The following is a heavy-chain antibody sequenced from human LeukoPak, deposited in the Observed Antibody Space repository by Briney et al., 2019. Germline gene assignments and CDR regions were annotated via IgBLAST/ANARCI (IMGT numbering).Heavy chain of an antibody. CDR3: ARDSLEYSSSPQRY. J-gene: IGHJ4*02. CDR2: INPSGGST. D-gene: IGHD6-6*01. CDR1: GYTFTSYY. V-gene: IGHV1-46*01. Sequence: ASVKVSCKASGYTFTSYYMHWVRQAPGQGLEWMGIINPSGGSTSYAQKFQGRVTMTTETSTSTAYMELRSLRSDDTAVYYCARDSLEYSSSPQRYWGQGTLVTVSS.